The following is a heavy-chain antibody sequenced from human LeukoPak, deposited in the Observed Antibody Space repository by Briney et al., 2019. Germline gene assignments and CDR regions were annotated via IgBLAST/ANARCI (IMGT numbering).Heavy chain of an antibody. CDR1: GGFISSYY. D-gene: IGHD1-1*01. Sequence: SEALSLTRTVSGGFISSYYWSWIRQPAGKGLEWIGRIYTSGSTNYNPSLKSRVTISVDTPKNQFSLKLSSVTAAAPAVYYCVGELGGTGAYRYWGQGTLVTVSS. CDR2: IYTSGST. CDR3: VGELGGTGAYRY. J-gene: IGHJ4*02. V-gene: IGHV4-4*07.